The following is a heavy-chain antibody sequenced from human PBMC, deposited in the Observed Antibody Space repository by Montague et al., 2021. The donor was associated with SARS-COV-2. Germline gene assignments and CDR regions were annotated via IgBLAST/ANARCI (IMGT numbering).Heavy chain of an antibody. Sequence: CAISGDSVSSNIATWNWIRRSPSRGLEWLGRTYYRSKWYNDYAVSVKSRVIINPDTSNNRISLQLSSVTPEDTAVYYCARAYCGGDCYFYWYFDLWGRGTLVTVSS. CDR3: ARAYCGGDCYFYWYFDL. CDR1: GDSVSSNIAT. D-gene: IGHD2-21*02. CDR2: TYYRSKWYN. J-gene: IGHJ2*01. V-gene: IGHV6-1*01.